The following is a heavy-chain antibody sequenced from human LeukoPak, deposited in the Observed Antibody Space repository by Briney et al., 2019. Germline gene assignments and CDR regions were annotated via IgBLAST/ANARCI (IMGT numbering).Heavy chain of an antibody. D-gene: IGHD3-22*01. V-gene: IGHV4-59*01. Sequence: SETLSLTCAVSGGSISTYYWNWIRQPPGKGLEWIGYIYYTGSTIYNPSLKSRVTISVDTSKNQFSLKLSSVTAADTAVYYCARVVREYDSNPPYYYYYGMDVWGQGTTVTVSS. CDR3: ARVVREYDSNPPYYYYYGMDV. CDR2: IYYTGST. CDR1: GGSISTYY. J-gene: IGHJ6*02.